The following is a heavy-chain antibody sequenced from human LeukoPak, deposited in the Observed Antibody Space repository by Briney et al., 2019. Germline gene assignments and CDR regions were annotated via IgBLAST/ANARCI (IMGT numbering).Heavy chain of an antibody. CDR3: ARDQRVTGRPDIDY. Sequence: GGSLRLSCAASGFTFRNHWMHWVHQPPGKGLVWVSRISSDGSSTTYADSVKGRFTISRDNAKNTLYLQMNNLRAEDTAMYYCARDQRVTGRPDIDYWGQGTLVIVSS. CDR2: ISSDGSST. J-gene: IGHJ4*02. V-gene: IGHV3-74*03. CDR1: GFTFRNHW. D-gene: IGHD6-6*01.